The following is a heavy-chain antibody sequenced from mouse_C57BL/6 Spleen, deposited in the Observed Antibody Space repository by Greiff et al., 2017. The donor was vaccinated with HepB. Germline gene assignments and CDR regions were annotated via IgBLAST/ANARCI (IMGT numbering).Heavy chain of an antibody. CDR2: ISSGSSTI. V-gene: IGHV5-17*01. D-gene: IGHD1-1*01. CDR3: ARRAGSSYAWYAMDY. CDR1: GFTFSDYG. Sequence: EVMLVESGGGLVKPGGSLKLSCAASGFTFSDYGMHWVRQAPEKGLEWVAYISSGSSTIYYADTVKGRFTISRDNAKNTLFLQMTSLRSEDTAMYYCARRAGSSYAWYAMDYWGQGTSVTVSS. J-gene: IGHJ4*01.